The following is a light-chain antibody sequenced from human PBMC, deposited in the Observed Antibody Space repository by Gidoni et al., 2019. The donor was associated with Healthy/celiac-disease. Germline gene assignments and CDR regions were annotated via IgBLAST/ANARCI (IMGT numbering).Light chain of an antibody. V-gene: IGKV1-5*03. Sequence: IEVAQSPSTLSASVGDRVTITCRASQSISSWLAWYQQKPGKAPKLLIYKASSLESGVPSRCSGSGSGTEITLTSSSLQPDDFATYYCQQYNSYRTFGQGTKVEIK. CDR1: QSISSW. CDR2: KAS. CDR3: QQYNSYRT. J-gene: IGKJ1*01.